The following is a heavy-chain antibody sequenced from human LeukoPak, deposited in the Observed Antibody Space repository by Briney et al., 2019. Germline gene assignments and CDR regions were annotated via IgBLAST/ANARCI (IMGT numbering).Heavy chain of an antibody. Sequence: GGSLRLSCAASGFIFSAYIMDWVRQAPGKGLEWVAVIWYDGSNKYYADSVKGRFTISRDNSKNTLYLQMNSLRADDTAVYYCVVGGGIYWGQGTLVTVS. CDR3: VVGGGIY. D-gene: IGHD1-26*01. J-gene: IGHJ4*02. CDR1: GFIFSAYI. CDR2: IWYDGSNK. V-gene: IGHV3-33*08.